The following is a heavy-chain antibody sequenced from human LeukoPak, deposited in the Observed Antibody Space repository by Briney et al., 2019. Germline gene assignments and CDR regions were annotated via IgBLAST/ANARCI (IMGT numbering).Heavy chain of an antibody. Sequence: GGSLRLSCAASGFTFSSSSMNWVRQGPGKGLEWVSSISTDSIYIYYADSVKGRFTISRDNAKNSLYLQMSSLRAEDTAVYYCARDGLAHFDYWGQGTLVTVSS. J-gene: IGHJ4*02. V-gene: IGHV3-21*01. D-gene: IGHD3/OR15-3a*01. CDR1: GFTFSSSS. CDR3: ARDGLAHFDY. CDR2: ISTDSIYI.